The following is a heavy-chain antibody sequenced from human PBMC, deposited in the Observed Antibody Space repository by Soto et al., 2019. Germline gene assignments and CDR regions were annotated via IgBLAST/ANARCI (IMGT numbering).Heavy chain of an antibody. CDR3: ARGGDVLVPAAPDY. V-gene: IGHV3-21*01. Sequence: EVQLVESGGGLVKPGGSLRLSCAASGFTFSSYSMNWVRQAPGKGLEWVSSISSSSSYIYYADSVKGRFTISRDNAKNSLYLHMNSLRAEDTAVYYCARGGDVLVPAAPDYWGQGTLVTVSS. D-gene: IGHD2-2*01. CDR2: ISSSSSYI. CDR1: GFTFSSYS. J-gene: IGHJ4*02.